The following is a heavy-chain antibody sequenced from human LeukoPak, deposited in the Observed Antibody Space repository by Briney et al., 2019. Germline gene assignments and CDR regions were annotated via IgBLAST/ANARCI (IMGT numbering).Heavy chain of an antibody. V-gene: IGHV4-59*08. CDR2: IYYSGST. J-gene: IGHJ4*02. CDR1: GGSISSYY. Sequence: TSETLSLTCTVSGGSISSYYWSWIRQPPGKGLEWIGYIYYSGSTNYNPSLKSRVTISVDTSKNQFSLKLSSVTAADTAVYYCARQAWEPLDYWGQGTLVTVSS. CDR3: ARQAWEPLDY. D-gene: IGHD1-26*01.